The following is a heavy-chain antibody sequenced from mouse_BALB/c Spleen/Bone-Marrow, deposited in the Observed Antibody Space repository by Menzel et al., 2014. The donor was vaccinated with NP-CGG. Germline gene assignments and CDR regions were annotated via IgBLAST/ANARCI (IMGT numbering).Heavy chain of an antibody. Sequence: EVQRVESGAELVKPGASVKLSCTASGFNFKDTYMHWVKQRPEQGLEWIGRIDPANGNTKYDPKFQGKATITADTSSNTAYLQLSSLTSEDTAVYYCAKYRLGTYFDYWGQGTTLTVSS. CDR3: AKYRLGTYFDY. CDR2: IDPANGNT. V-gene: IGHV14-3*02. D-gene: IGHD2-14*01. CDR1: GFNFKDTY. J-gene: IGHJ2*01.